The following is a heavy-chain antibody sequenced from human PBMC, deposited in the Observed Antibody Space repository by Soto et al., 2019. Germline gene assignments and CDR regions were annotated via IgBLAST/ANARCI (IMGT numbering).Heavy chain of an antibody. J-gene: IGHJ4*02. V-gene: IGHV3-11*06. CDR3: ARDILPYSSGYYLDY. CDR1: GFTFSDYY. Sequence: PGGSLRLSCAASGFTFSDYYMSWIRQAPGKGLEWVSYISSSSSYTNYADSVKGRFTISRDNAKNSLYLQMDSLRAEDTAVYYCARDILPYSSGYYLDYWGQGTLVTVSS. D-gene: IGHD3-22*01. CDR2: ISSSSSYT.